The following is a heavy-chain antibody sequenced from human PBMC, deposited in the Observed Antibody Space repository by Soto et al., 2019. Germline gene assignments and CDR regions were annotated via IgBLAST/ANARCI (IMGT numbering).Heavy chain of an antibody. CDR3: ARDRGSGSYSGSDYYFDY. Sequence: GAAVKVCCKGSACSFTNYYMNRLRQAPGQGLEWMGIINPSGGSTSYAQKFQGRVTMTRDTSTSTVYMELSSLRSEDTAVYYCARDRGSGSYSGSDYYFDYWGQGTLVTVSS. CDR2: INPSGGST. CDR1: ACSFTNYY. V-gene: IGHV1-46*01. J-gene: IGHJ4*02. D-gene: IGHD1-26*01.